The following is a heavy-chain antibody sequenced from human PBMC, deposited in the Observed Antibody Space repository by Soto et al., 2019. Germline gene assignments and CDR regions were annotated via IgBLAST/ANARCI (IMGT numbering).Heavy chain of an antibody. CDR3: ARWGNWKVADN. V-gene: IGHV3-33*01. D-gene: IGHD3-16*01. J-gene: IGHJ4*02. CDR2: IWYDGSNK. CDR1: GFTFSSHG. Sequence: LRLSCAASGFTFSSHGMHWVRQAPDKGLEWVAVIWYDGSNKYYADSVKGRFTISRDNSNNMLYLEMNSLRVEDTAIYYCARWGNWKVADNWGQGTLVTVSS.